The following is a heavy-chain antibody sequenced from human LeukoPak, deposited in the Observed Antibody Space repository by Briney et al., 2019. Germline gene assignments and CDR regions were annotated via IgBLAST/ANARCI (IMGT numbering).Heavy chain of an antibody. CDR3: ARDSLQVVAATPGDYYYYMDV. CDR1: GHTFTGYY. Sequence: ASVKVSCKASGHTFTGYYMHWVRQAPGQGLEWMGIINPSGGSTSYAQKFQGRVTMTRDMSTSTVYMELSSLRSEDTAVYYCARDSLQVVAATPGDYYYYMDVWGKGTTVTVSS. V-gene: IGHV1-46*01. CDR2: INPSGGST. D-gene: IGHD2-15*01. J-gene: IGHJ6*03.